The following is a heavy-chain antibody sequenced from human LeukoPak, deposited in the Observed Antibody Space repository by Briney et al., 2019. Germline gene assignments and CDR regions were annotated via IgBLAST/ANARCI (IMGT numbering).Heavy chain of an antibody. J-gene: IGHJ1*01. CDR2: IIPIFGTA. CDR3: ASRRTFYYDCSGYMEH. D-gene: IGHD3-22*01. CDR1: GGTFSSYA. Sequence: ASVKVSCKASGGTFSSYAISWVRQAPGQGLEWMGGIIPIFGTANYAQKFQGRVTITADESTSTAYMELSSLRSEDTAVYYCASRRTFYYDCSGYMEHWGQGTLVTVSS. V-gene: IGHV1-69*13.